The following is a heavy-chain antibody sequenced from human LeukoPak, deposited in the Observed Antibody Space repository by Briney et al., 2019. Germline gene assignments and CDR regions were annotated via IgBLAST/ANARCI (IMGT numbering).Heavy chain of an antibody. Sequence: SSVMVPCKASGGTFNSYALSWVRQPPAQGLQEMVTITPSFGITNYAQNFQDRLTITADKSTRTAYMELSSLTSEDTADYYCATGRGHDFLGWKSYSYYGMDVWGQGTTVTVSS. D-gene: IGHD3/OR15-3a*01. CDR2: ITPSFGIT. CDR1: GGTFNSYA. V-gene: IGHV1-69*04. CDR3: ATGRGHDFLGWKSYSYYGMDV. J-gene: IGHJ6*02.